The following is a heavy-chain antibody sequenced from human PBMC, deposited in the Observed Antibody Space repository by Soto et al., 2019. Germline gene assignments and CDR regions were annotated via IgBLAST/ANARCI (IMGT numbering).Heavy chain of an antibody. CDR2: INPNSGNI. CDR3: ARSRASGSYYLLDY. CDR1: GNTFTSYD. Sequence: RASVKVSCKASGNTFTSYDINWVRQATGHGLEWMGWINPNSGNIGYAQKFQGRVTMTRDTAIRTAYMEVSRLRSDDTAVYYCARSRASGSYYLLDYWGQGTLVTVSS. V-gene: IGHV1-8*01. D-gene: IGHD3-10*01. J-gene: IGHJ4*02.